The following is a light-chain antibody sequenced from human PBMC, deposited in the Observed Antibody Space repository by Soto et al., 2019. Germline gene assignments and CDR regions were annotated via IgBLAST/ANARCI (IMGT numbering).Light chain of an antibody. CDR1: HDISTY. CDR2: EAS. J-gene: IGKJ5*01. CDR3: QQLNTLPFT. V-gene: IGKV1-9*01. Sequence: DIPLTQSPSLLSASVGDRVTITCRPSHDISTYLAWYQQKPGKAPKLMIYEASTLQSGVPSRFSGSRSGTEFTLTISGLLPEDFATYHCQQLNTLPFTFGQGTRLEI.